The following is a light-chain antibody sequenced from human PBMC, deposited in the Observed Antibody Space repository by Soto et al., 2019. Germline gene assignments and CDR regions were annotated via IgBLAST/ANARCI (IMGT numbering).Light chain of an antibody. V-gene: IGLV4-69*01. CDR3: QTWGTAGV. J-gene: IGLJ3*02. CDR2: VYSQGGH. CDR1: SGHNAYD. Sequence: QLVLTQSPSASASLGASVKLTCTLSSGHNAYDIAWHQQQPGKGPRYLMRVYSQGGHTKGGGIPDRFSGSSSGTERYLSISSLQSEDQADYYCQTWGTAGVFGGGTKVTVL.